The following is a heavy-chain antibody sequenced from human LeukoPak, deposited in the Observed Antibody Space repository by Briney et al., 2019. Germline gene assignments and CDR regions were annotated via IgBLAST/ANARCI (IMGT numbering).Heavy chain of an antibody. CDR3: ARDRYYYDSSGEDAFDI. D-gene: IGHD3-22*01. V-gene: IGHV3-21*01. CDR2: ISSSSYI. J-gene: IGHJ3*02. CDR1: GFTFSSYS. Sequence: GGSLRLSCAASGFTFSSYSMNWVRQAPGKGLEWVSSISSSSYIYYADSVKGRFTISRDNAKNSLYLQMNSLRAEDTAVYYCARDRYYYDSSGEDAFDIWGQGTMVTVSS.